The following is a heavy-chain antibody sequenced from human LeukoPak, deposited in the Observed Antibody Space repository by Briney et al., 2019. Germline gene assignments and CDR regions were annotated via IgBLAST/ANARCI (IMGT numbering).Heavy chain of an antibody. CDR3: AKDYDLSVAGFFDF. J-gene: IGHJ4*02. CDR2: ISGSGVST. D-gene: IGHD6-19*01. CDR1: GFTFRSYA. V-gene: IGHV3-23*01. Sequence: LPGGSLRLSCAASGFTFRSYAMSWARQVPGKGLEWVSAISGSGVSTYHADSVKGRATITRDNSKNTLFLQMNNVRSDDTALYYCAKDYDLSVAGFFDFWGQGTLVTVSS.